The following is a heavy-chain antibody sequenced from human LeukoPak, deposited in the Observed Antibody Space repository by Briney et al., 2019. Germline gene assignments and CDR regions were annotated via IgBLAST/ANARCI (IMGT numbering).Heavy chain of an antibody. CDR3: ARTPVRDSSSSLDY. Sequence: ASAKVSCKASGYTFTSYGISWVRQAPGQGLEWMGWISAYNGNTNYAQKLQGRVTMTTDTSTSTAYMELRSLRSDDTAVYYCARTPVRDSSSSLDYWGQGTLVTVSS. CDR1: GYTFTSYG. D-gene: IGHD6-6*01. V-gene: IGHV1-18*01. J-gene: IGHJ4*02. CDR2: ISAYNGNT.